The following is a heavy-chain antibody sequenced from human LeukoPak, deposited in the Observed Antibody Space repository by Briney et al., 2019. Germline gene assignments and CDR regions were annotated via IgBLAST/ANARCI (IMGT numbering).Heavy chain of an antibody. V-gene: IGHV4-39*01. J-gene: IGHJ5*02. CDR3: ARRGYYDSRGWFDP. D-gene: IGHD3-22*01. CDR2: IYYSGST. CDR1: GGSISSSSYY. Sequence: SETLSLTCSVSGGSISSSSYYWGWIRQPPGKGLEWIGSIYYSGSTYYNPSLKSRITISVDTSKYQFSLKLSYVTAADTAVYYCARRGYYDSRGWFDPWGQGTLVTVSS.